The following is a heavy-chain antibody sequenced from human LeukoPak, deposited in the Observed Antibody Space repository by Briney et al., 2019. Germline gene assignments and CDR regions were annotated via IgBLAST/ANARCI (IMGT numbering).Heavy chain of an antibody. CDR1: GFTFSSYS. CDR2: ISSSSSTI. V-gene: IGHV3-48*01. D-gene: IGHD3-3*01. Sequence: PGGSLRLSCAASGFTFSSYSMNWVRQAPGKGLEWVSYISSSSSTIYYADSVKGRFTISRDNAKNSLYLQMNSLRAEDTAVYYCARVRTIFGVVTYYYYMDVWGKGTTVTVSS. CDR3: ARVRTIFGVVTYYYYMDV. J-gene: IGHJ6*03.